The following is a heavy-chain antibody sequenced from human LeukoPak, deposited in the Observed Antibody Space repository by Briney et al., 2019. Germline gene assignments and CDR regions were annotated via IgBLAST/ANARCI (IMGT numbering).Heavy chain of an antibody. J-gene: IGHJ3*02. Sequence: GASVKVSCKASGYIFTSYGISWVRQAPGQGLEWMGWISAYNGNTNYAQKLQGRVTMTTDTSTTTAYMELRSLRSDDTAVYYCARDNWAYYDILTGYRDAFHIWGQGTMVTVSS. V-gene: IGHV1-18*01. D-gene: IGHD3-9*01. CDR2: ISAYNGNT. CDR1: GYIFTSYG. CDR3: ARDNWAYYDILTGYRDAFHI.